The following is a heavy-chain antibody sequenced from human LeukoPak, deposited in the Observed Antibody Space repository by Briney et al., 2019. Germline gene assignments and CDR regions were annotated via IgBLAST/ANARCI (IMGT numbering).Heavy chain of an antibody. V-gene: IGHV3-33*06. CDR3: AQSSGWYPLFDY. CDR2: IWYDGSNK. CDR1: GFTFSSYG. J-gene: IGHJ4*02. D-gene: IGHD6-19*01. Sequence: PGGSLRLSCAASGFTFSSYGMHWVRQAPGKGLEWVAVIWYDGSNKYYADSVKGRFTISRDNSKNTLYLQMNSLRAEDTAVYYCAQSSGWYPLFDYWGQGTLVTVSS.